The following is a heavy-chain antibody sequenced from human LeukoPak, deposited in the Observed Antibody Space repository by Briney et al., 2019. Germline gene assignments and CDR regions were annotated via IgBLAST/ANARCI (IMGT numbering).Heavy chain of an antibody. D-gene: IGHD4-17*01. CDR2: ISGSGGST. CDR1: GFTFTSFA. CDR3: ARVALGNYGEYDY. Sequence: SGGSLRLSCAASGFTFTSFAMTWVRQAPGKGLEWVSAISGSGGSTYYADSVKGRFTISRDNSKNTLYLQMNSLKAEDTAVYYCARVALGNYGEYDYWSQGALVTVSS. V-gene: IGHV3-23*01. J-gene: IGHJ4*02.